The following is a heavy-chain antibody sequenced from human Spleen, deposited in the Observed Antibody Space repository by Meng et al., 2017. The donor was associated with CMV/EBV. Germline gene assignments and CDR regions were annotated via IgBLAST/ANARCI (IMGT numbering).Heavy chain of an antibody. V-gene: IGHV3-30*02. CDR2: IRYDGSNK. CDR3: AKDRRLVESITTHICPLGY. CDR1: GFTFSSYG. J-gene: IGHJ4*02. D-gene: IGHD3-3*01. Sequence: GESLKISCAASGFTFSSYGMHWVRQAPGKGLEWVPFIRYDGSNKYYADSVKGRFTISRDNSKNTLYLQMNSLRAEDTAVYYCAKDRRLVESITTHICPLGYWGQGTLVTVSS.